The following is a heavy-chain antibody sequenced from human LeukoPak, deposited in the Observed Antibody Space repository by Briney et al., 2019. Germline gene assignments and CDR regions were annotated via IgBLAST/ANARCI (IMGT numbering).Heavy chain of an antibody. CDR2: IDSSGGYM. CDR1: GFTFNTYS. Sequence: GGSLRLSCEASGFTFNTYSMNWARQAPGKGLEWVSSIDSSGGYMFYADSVKGRFIIFKDNAKDSLYLQMTSLRVEDTADYCCLRGDRREYGGRGTLVSVSS. V-gene: IGHV3-21*04. J-gene: IGHJ4*02. CDR3: LRGDRREY.